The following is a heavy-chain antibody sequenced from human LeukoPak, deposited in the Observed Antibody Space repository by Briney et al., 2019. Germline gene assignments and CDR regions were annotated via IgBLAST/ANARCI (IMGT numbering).Heavy chain of an antibody. V-gene: IGHV3-73*01. J-gene: IGHJ4*02. D-gene: IGHD2-21*01. CDR3: TRYGDYPFDY. CDR2: IRSKANSYAT. Sequence: GGSLRLSCAASGFTFSDSGMHWVRQASGKGLEWVGRIRSKANSYATAYAASVKGRFTISRDDSKNTAYLQMNSLKTEDTAVYYCTRYGDYPFDYWGQGTLVTVSS. CDR1: GFTFSDSG.